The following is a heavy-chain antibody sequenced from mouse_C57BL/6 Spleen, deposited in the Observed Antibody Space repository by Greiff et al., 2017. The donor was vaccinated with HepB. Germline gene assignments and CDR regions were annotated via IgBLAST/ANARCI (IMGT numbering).Heavy chain of an antibody. Sequence: EVKLLESGGGLVQPKGSLKLSCAASGFSFNTYAMNWVRQAPGKGLEWVARIRSKSNNYATYYADSVKDRFTISRDDSESMLYLQMNNLKTEDTAMYYWVRETTVVPYWYFDVWGTGTTVTVSS. D-gene: IGHD1-1*01. V-gene: IGHV10-1*01. CDR1: GFSFNTYA. CDR3: VRETTVVPYWYFDV. CDR2: IRSKSNNYAT. J-gene: IGHJ1*03.